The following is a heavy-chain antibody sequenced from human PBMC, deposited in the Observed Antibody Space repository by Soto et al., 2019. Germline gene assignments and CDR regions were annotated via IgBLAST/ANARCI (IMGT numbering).Heavy chain of an antibody. V-gene: IGHV4-39*01. CDR2: IHYSGSI. Sequence: QLQLQGSGPGLVKPSETLSLTCTVSGGSISSSRYYWGWIRQPPGKGLEWIGSIHYSGSIYNNPSLKSRVTISVDTSKSQFSLKLGSVTAADAAVYYCARLLYDSRGYYYFDSWGQGTLVTVSS. CDR1: GGSISSSRYY. D-gene: IGHD3-22*01. CDR3: ARLLYDSRGYYYFDS. J-gene: IGHJ4*02.